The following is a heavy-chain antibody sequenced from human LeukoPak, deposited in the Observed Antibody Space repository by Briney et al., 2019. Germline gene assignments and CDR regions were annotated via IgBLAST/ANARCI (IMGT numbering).Heavy chain of an antibody. CDR1: GFTFSSYG. Sequence: PGRSLRLSCAASGFTFSSYGMHWVRQAPGKGLEWMAVISYDEKHTYYSDSVKGRFTTSRDNSKNTLFLQMNSLRPEDTAVYYCAKDNHYYDSTGRDADYWGLGTLVTVSS. J-gene: IGHJ4*02. D-gene: IGHD3-22*01. V-gene: IGHV3-30*18. CDR3: AKDNHYYDSTGRDADY. CDR2: ISYDEKHT.